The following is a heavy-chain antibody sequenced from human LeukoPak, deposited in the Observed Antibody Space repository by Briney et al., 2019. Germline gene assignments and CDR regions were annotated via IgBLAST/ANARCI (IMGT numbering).Heavy chain of an antibody. D-gene: IGHD3-10*01. CDR2: FDTQEGET. V-gene: IGHV1-24*01. Sequence: ASVKVSCKISGHTLTELSIHLVRQAPGKGLEWMGGFDTQEGETIFAQNFQGRVTMTEDTSSDTAYMELSSLTSEDTAVYYCATPPVWFGEFMSGNSILGYFQDWGQGTLVTVSS. J-gene: IGHJ1*01. CDR3: ATPPVWFGEFMSGNSILGYFQD. CDR1: GHTLTELS.